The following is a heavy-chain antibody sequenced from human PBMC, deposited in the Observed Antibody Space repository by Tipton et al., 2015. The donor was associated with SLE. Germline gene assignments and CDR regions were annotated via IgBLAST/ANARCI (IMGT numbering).Heavy chain of an antibody. D-gene: IGHD2-8*01. V-gene: IGHV4-59*02. CDR2: IQGRENT. CDR3: ARDSPTECNGVCPQVRYFDL. Sequence: TLSLTCTVSGVSVTNYYWSWIRQPPGKRLEWIGFIQGRENTNYNPSLESRVTISVDTSKNQFSLRLSSVTAADTAVYYCARDSPTECNGVCPQVRYFDLWGRGTLVAVSS. J-gene: IGHJ2*01. CDR1: GVSVTNYY.